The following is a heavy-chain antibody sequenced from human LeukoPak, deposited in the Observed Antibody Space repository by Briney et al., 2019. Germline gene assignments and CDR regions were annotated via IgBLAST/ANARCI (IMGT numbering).Heavy chain of an antibody. V-gene: IGHV1-2*02. CDR3: TRVGHGSYYLPY. CDR2: IIPDSGGA. J-gene: IGHJ4*02. CDR1: GYTFTNYY. Sequence: ASVTVSCKTSGYTFTNYYVHWVRQAPGQGLEWMGYIIPDSGGADYDQRFQGRVTMTRDTSISTAYMEMSRLRSDDTAVYYCTRVGHGSYYLPYWGQGTLVTVSS. D-gene: IGHD1-26*01.